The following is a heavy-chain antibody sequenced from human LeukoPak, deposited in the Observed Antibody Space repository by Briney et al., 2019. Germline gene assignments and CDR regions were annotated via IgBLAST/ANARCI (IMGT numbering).Heavy chain of an antibody. CDR2: TYYRSKWYN. Sequence: SQTLPLTCAISGDSVSSNSAAWNWIRQSPSRGLEWLGRTYYRSKWYNDYAVSVKSRITINPDTSKNQFSLQLNSVTPEDTAVYYCARDRGYYYDSSGHEDAFDTWGQGTMVTVSS. J-gene: IGHJ3*02. CDR3: ARDRGYYYDSSGHEDAFDT. V-gene: IGHV6-1*01. D-gene: IGHD3-22*01. CDR1: GDSVSSNSAA.